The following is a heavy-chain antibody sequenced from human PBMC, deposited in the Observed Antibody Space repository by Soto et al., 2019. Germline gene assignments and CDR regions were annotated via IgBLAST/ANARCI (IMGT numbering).Heavy chain of an antibody. J-gene: IGHJ6*02. Sequence: QVQLQESGPGLVKPSETLSLTCTVSGGSITNYYCSWFRQPPGKGLEWIGYIQYSGYSAYNLSLKRRVTMTIYTXXTHFSLMLESVTAADTAVYYCARHGFGTLHGLVDVWGQGTTVIVSS. CDR2: IQYSGYS. D-gene: IGHD3-10*01. V-gene: IGHV4-59*08. CDR3: ARHGFGTLHGLVDV. CDR1: GGSITNYY.